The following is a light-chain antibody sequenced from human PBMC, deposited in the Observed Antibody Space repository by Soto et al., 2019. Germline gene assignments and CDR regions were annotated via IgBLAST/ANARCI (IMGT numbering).Light chain of an antibody. CDR1: QNINNY. CDR2: DAS. Sequence: DIHMTHSPSSLSSSVGYIVTITCQASQNINNYLNWYQQKPGRAPKLLIYDASNLEAGVPSRFRGSGSGTDFTFTISRLQPEDIATYYCQQYENLPTFGQGTRLEIK. CDR3: QQYENLPT. V-gene: IGKV1-33*01. J-gene: IGKJ5*01.